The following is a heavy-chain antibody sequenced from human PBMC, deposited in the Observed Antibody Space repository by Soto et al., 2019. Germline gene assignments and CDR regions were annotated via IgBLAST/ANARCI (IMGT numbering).Heavy chain of an antibody. J-gene: IGHJ6*01. V-gene: IGHV1-69*13. Sequence: SVKVSSKASGGTFSSYAISWVRQAPGQGLEWMGGIIPIFGTANYAQKFQGRVTITADESTSTAYMELSSLRSEDTDVYYCARNGDYYDSSGSHTVALYYYYGIDVWGPGTPVTVYS. D-gene: IGHD3-22*01. CDR3: ARNGDYYDSSGSHTVALYYYYGIDV. CDR1: GGTFSSYA. CDR2: IIPIFGTA.